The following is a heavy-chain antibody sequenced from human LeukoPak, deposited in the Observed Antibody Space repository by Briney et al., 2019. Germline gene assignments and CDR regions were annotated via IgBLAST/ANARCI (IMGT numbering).Heavy chain of an antibody. J-gene: IGHJ4*02. D-gene: IGHD5-24*01. V-gene: IGHV4-38-2*01. Sequence: PSETLSLTCAVSGYSISSGYYWGWIRQPPGKGLEWIGSIYHSGSTYYNPSLKSRVTISVDTSKNQFSLKLSSVTAADTAVYYCARFSDGYSLGGYYFDYWGQGTLVTVSS. CDR3: ARFSDGYSLGGYYFDY. CDR1: GYSISSGYY. CDR2: IYHSGST.